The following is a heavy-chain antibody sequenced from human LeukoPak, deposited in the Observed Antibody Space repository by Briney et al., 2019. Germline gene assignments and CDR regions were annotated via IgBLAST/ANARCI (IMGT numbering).Heavy chain of an antibody. CDR2: IKQGGSER. J-gene: IGHJ6*02. D-gene: IGHD6-13*01. Sequence: GGSLRLSCAASGFTFGTYWMNWVRQAPGKGLEWVANIKQGGSERFYVDSVRGRFTISRDNARSSLYLEMNRLRVEDTAVYYCVRDQGSSWFYYGLDVWGQGTTVTVSS. CDR3: VRDQGSSWFYYGLDV. CDR1: GFTFGTYW. V-gene: IGHV3-7*01.